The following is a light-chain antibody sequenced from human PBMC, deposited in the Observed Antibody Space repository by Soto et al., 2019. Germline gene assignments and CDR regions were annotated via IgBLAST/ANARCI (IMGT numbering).Light chain of an antibody. CDR1: QRVSSD. V-gene: IGKV3-11*01. CDR3: QQRSNWPRT. Sequence: DIVLTQSPATLSLSPGERATLSCRASQRVSSDLAWYQQKPGQAPRLLIYDASNRATGIPARFSGSGSGTDVTLTISSLEPEDFAVDYCQQRSNWPRTFGGGTKVEIK. J-gene: IGKJ4*01. CDR2: DAS.